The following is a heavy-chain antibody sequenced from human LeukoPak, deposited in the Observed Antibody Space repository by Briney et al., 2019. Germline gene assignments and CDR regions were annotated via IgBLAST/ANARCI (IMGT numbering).Heavy chain of an antibody. V-gene: IGHV5-51*01. J-gene: IGHJ5*01. CDR2: IYPGDSTT. CDR3: ARLFTTLTRPIWGRFDS. CDR1: GYKFPSYW. D-gene: IGHD3-16*01. Sequence: GESLRISCEGSGYKFPSYWIGWVRQMPGKGLEWLGIIYPGDSTTRYSPFFQGQVTMSADKSTDTAYLQWSSLKASDTATYYCARLFTTLTRPIWGRFDSWGQGTLVTVSS.